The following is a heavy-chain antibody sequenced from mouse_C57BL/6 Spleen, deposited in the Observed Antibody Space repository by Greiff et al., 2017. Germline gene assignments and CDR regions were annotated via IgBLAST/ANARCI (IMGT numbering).Heavy chain of an antibody. Sequence: EVTLVESGGGLVQPGGSMKLSCAASGFTFSDAWMDWVRQSPEKGLEWVAEIRNKAINHATYYAESVIGRFTISRDDSNGSVYLQINRLRAEDTGIYYCTNCDWFAYWGQGTLVIISA. D-gene: IGHD4-1*01. CDR1: GFTFSDAW. CDR2: IRNKAINHAT. V-gene: IGHV6-6*01. J-gene: IGHJ3*01. CDR3: TNCDWFAY.